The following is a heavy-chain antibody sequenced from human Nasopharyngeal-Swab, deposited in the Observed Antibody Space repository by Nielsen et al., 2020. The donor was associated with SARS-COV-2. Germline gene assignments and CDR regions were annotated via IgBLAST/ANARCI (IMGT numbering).Heavy chain of an antibody. CDR1: GYTFTSYD. CDR2: MNPNSGNT. D-gene: IGHD6-6*01. Sequence: ASVKVSCKASGYTFTSYDINWVRQATGQGLEWMGWMNPNSGNTGYAQKFQGRVTMTRNTSISTAYMELSGLRSEDTAVYYCARGIGSSSWIHYYYYYGMDVWGQGTTVTVSS. J-gene: IGHJ6*02. CDR3: ARGIGSSSWIHYYYYYGMDV. V-gene: IGHV1-8*01.